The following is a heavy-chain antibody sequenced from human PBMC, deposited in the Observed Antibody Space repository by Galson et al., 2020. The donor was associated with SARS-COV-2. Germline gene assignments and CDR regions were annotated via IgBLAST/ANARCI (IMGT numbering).Heavy chain of an antibody. D-gene: IGHD2-2*01. J-gene: IGHJ3*02. Sequence: KIGESLKISCKGSGYSFTSYWIGWVRQMPGKGLEWMGIIYPGDSDTRYSPSFQGQVTISADKSISTAYLQWSSLKASDTAMYYCARLEGDCSSTSCYWGDAFDIWGQGTMVTVSS. CDR2: IYPGDSDT. CDR3: ARLEGDCSSTSCYWGDAFDI. CDR1: GYSFTSYW. V-gene: IGHV5-51*01.